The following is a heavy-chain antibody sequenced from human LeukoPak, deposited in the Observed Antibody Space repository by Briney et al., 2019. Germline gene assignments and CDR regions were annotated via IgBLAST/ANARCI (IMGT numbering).Heavy chain of an antibody. V-gene: IGHV3-74*01. CDR3: ARGTEGYTYGEFDS. CDR2: IHRDGSST. CDR1: GFTFSDYW. Sequence: PGGSLRLSCAASGFTFSDYWMHWVRQGPGKGLVWVSRIHRDGSSTTYADSVKGRFTISRDNAKNTLYPQMNSLRAEDTAMYYCARGTEGYTYGEFDSWGQGTLVTVSS. J-gene: IGHJ5*01. D-gene: IGHD5-18*01.